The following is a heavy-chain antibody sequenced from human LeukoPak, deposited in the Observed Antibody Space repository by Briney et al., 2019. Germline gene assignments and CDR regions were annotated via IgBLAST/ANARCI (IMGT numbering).Heavy chain of an antibody. CDR1: GGSFSGYY. CDR2: INHSGST. V-gene: IGHV4-34*01. D-gene: IGHD4-11*01. J-gene: IGHJ2*01. Sequence: SETLSLTCAVYGGSFSGYYWSWIRQPPGKGLEWIGEINHSGSTNYNPSLMSQVTISVDTSKNQFSLKLKSVTAADTAVYYCAGGQFQEDIWGRGTLVTVSS. CDR3: AGGQFQEDI.